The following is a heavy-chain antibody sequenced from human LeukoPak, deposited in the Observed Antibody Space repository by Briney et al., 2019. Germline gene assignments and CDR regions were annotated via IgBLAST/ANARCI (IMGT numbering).Heavy chain of an antibody. V-gene: IGHV4-30-4*08. CDR3: ARGGYDFWVN. J-gene: IGHJ4*02. Sequence: SETLSLTCTVSGGSISSSSYYWGWIRQPPGKGLEWIGYIYYSGSTYYNPSLKSRVTISVDTSKNQFSLKLSSVTAADTAVYYCARGGYDFWVNWGQGTLVTVSS. CDR1: GGSISSSSYY. CDR2: IYYSGST. D-gene: IGHD3-3*01.